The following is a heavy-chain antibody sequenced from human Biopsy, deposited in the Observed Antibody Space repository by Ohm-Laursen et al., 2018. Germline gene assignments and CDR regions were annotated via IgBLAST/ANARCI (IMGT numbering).Heavy chain of an antibody. D-gene: IGHD5-24*01. Sequence: PTQTLTLTGTFSGFSLNTGGVGVGWIRQPPGKALQWLALVYWDDDKRYSPTLKNRLTITKDTSQNQVVLTMTNMEPVDTGTYYCAHSAGSDGFNVDFDYWGQGTRVTVSS. CDR2: VYWDDDK. CDR1: GFSLNTGGVG. V-gene: IGHV2-5*02. J-gene: IGHJ4*02. CDR3: AHSAGSDGFNVDFDY.